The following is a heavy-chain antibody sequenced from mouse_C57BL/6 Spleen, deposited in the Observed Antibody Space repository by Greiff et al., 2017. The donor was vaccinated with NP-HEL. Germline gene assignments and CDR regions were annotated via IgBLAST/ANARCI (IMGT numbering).Heavy chain of an antibody. J-gene: IGHJ1*03. CDR3: ARESYWYFDV. V-gene: IGHV3-6*01. CDR1: GYSITSGYY. Sequence: EVKLQESGPGLVKPSQSLSLTCSVTGYSITSGYYWNWIRQFPGNKLEWMGYIRYDGSNNYNPSLKNRITNTRETSKNQFCLKLNAMTTEDTTTYYCARESYWYFDVWGTGTTITVSS. CDR2: IRYDGSN.